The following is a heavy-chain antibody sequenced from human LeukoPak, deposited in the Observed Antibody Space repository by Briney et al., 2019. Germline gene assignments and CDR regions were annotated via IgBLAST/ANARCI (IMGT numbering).Heavy chain of an antibody. Sequence: PSESLSPTCSVSGGSVGSNACKWVRQSPGTGLEWIGYVYYSGSTMYNPSLRSRVTISVDTFKNQFSLKLSSVTAADTAIYYCARLKARDAFNVCSQGTMVTVSS. V-gene: IGHV4-59*08. CDR2: VYYSGST. CDR1: GGSVGSNA. D-gene: IGHD5-12*01. CDR3: ARLKARDAFNV. J-gene: IGHJ3*01.